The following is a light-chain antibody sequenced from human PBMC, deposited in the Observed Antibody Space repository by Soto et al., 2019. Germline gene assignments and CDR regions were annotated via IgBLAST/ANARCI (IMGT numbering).Light chain of an antibody. J-gene: IGKJ2*01. CDR3: HHYGSSRSMFS. CDR1: ESVASNY. CDR2: GAT. Sequence: EIVLTQSPGTLSLSPGERGTLSCRASESVASNYLAWYQHKARQAPRLLIYGATSRAPGIPERFSGSGAGTDYTLTISRREREDFAVYYCHHYGSSRSMFSFGQGTKLEIK. V-gene: IGKV3-20*01.